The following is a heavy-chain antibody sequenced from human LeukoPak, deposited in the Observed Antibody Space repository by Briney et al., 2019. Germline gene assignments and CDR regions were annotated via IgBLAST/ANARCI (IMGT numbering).Heavy chain of an antibody. CDR3: AGDYSSGWFGKGAY. D-gene: IGHD6-19*01. V-gene: IGHV3-21*06. CDR2: IDGDGTLK. Sequence: PGGSLRLSCSGSGFTFRSYTMTWVRQAPGKGLEWVSSIDGDGTLKYCADSLKGRFTISRDNANNSVYLQMNTLTADDSGLYFCAGDYSSGWFGKGAYWGQGTRVLVSS. CDR1: GFTFRSYT. J-gene: IGHJ4*02.